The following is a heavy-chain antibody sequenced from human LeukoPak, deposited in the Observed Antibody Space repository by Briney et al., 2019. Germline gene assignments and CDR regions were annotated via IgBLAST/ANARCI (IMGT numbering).Heavy chain of an antibody. CDR1: GYSFTSYW. CDR2: IYPGDSDT. Sequence: GEPLKISCRVSGYSFTSYWIGWVRQMPGKGLEWMGIIYPGDSDTRYSPSFQGQVTISADKSISTAYLQWSSLKASDTAMYYCARQDTDDYVWGSYRYSFDYWGQGTLVTVSS. CDR3: ARQDTDDYVWGSYRYSFDY. D-gene: IGHD3-16*02. V-gene: IGHV5-51*01. J-gene: IGHJ4*02.